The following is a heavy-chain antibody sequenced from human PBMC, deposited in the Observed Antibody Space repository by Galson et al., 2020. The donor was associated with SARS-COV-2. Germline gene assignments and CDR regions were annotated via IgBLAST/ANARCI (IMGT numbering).Heavy chain of an antibody. J-gene: IGHJ5*02. Sequence: GESLKISCQVSGYTLTELSMHWVRQAPGKGLEWMGGFDPEDGETIYAQKFQGRVTMTEDTSTDTAYMELSSLRSEDTAVYYCATGPGIAAAGTNWFDPWGQGTLVTVSS. CDR1: GYTLTELS. D-gene: IGHD6-13*01. CDR2: FDPEDGET. V-gene: IGHV1-24*01. CDR3: ATGPGIAAAGTNWFDP.